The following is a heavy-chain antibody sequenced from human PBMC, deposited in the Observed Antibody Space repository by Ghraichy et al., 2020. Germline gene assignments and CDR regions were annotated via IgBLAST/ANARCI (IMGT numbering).Heavy chain of an antibody. CDR1: GGSFSGYY. Sequence: SETLSLTCAVYGGSFSGYYWSWIRQPPGKELEWIGEINHSGSTNYNPSLKSRVTISVETSKNQFSLKLSSVTAADTAVYYCARGYVGYCSGGSCYRVSHYYYYGMDVWGQGTTVTVSS. V-gene: IGHV4-34*01. D-gene: IGHD2-15*01. J-gene: IGHJ6*02. CDR2: INHSGST. CDR3: ARGYVGYCSGGSCYRVSHYYYYGMDV.